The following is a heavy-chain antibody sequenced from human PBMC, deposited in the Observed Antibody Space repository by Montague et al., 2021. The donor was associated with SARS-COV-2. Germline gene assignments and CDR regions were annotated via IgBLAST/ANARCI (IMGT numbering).Heavy chain of an antibody. CDR2: ISWNSGST. CDR1: GFTLDDYA. D-gene: IGHD2-15*01. CDR3: AKEVGESPSFDY. V-gene: IGHV3-9*01. J-gene: IGHJ4*02. Sequence: RLSWSASGFTLDDYAMHWVRQAPGKGLEWVSGISWNSGSTGYADSVKGRFTISRDNAKNSLYLQMNSLRAEDTALYYCAKEVGESPSFDYWGQGTLVTVSS.